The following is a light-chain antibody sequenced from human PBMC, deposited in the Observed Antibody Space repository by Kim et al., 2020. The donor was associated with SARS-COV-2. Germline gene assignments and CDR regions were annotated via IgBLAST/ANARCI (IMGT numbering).Light chain of an antibody. V-gene: IGKV1-27*01. CDR3: QKCDSAPWT. Sequence: ASVGDRVTITCRASQDISNYVAWFQLKPGKAPKLLIYAASALQPGVPSRFSGSGSGTDFTLTVTSLQPEDVATYYCQKCDSAPWTFGQGTKVEIK. J-gene: IGKJ1*01. CDR1: QDISNY. CDR2: AAS.